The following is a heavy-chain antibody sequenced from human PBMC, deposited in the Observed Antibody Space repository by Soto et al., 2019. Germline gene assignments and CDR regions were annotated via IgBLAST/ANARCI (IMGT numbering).Heavy chain of an antibody. CDR1: GFTFSSYS. D-gene: IGHD3-3*01. V-gene: IGHV3-48*02. Sequence: GGSLRLSCAASGFTFSSYSMNWVRQAPGKGLEWVSYISSSSSTIYYADSVKGRFTISRDNAKNSLYLQMNSLRDEDTAVYYCARENDVLRFLEWSGLHYGMDVWGQGTTVPVSS. CDR2: ISSSSSTI. J-gene: IGHJ6*02. CDR3: ARENDVLRFLEWSGLHYGMDV.